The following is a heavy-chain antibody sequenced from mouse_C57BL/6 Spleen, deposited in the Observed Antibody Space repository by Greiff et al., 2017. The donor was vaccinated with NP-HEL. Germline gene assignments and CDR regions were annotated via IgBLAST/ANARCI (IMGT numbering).Heavy chain of an antibody. CDR1: GFPFSSYA. D-gene: IGHD1-1*01. CDR3: ARGADYGSSYPFDY. J-gene: IGHJ2*01. Sequence: EVQGVESGGGLVKPGGSLKLSCAASGFPFSSYAMSWVRQTPEKRLEWVATISDGGSYTYYPDNVKGRFTISRDNAKNNLYLQMSHLKSEDTAMYYCARGADYGSSYPFDYWGQGTTLTVSS. CDR2: ISDGGSYT. V-gene: IGHV5-4*01.